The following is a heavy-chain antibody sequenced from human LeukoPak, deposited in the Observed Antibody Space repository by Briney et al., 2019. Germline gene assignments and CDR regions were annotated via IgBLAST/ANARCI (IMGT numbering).Heavy chain of an antibody. V-gene: IGHV3-15*01. J-gene: IGHJ4*02. CDR2: IKSKSDGGTT. D-gene: IGHD6-6*01. Sequence: PGGSLRLSFVASGFTFSTSHMNWVRQAPGKGLEWVGRIKSKSDGGTTDYAAPVKGRFTISRDDSKNTLYLQMNSLKTEDTAVYYCAKDFIAARPYYFDYWGQGTLVTVSS. CDR1: GFTFSTSH. CDR3: AKDFIAARPYYFDY.